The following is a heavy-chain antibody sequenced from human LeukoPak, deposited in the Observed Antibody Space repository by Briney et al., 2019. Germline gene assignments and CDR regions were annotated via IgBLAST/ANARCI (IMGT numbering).Heavy chain of an antibody. D-gene: IGHD6-13*01. Sequence: ASVKVSCKASGHTFTDYYIQWVRQAPGQGLEWMGRINPNSGGSNYAQKVQGRVTMTRDRSISTAYMELRSLRSDDTAVYYCARGSYWYDGWGQGTLVTVSS. CDR2: INPNSGGS. J-gene: IGHJ5*02. CDR3: ARGSYWYDG. V-gene: IGHV1-2*06. CDR1: GHTFTDYY.